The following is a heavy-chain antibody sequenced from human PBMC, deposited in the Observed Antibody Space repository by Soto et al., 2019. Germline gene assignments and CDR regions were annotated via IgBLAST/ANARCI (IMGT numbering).Heavy chain of an antibody. D-gene: IGHD6-13*01. J-gene: IGHJ4*02. CDR2: IGIGSSTT. CDR3: AKADYSYSWAPGDY. V-gene: IGHV3-48*04. CDR1: GFTFRNYG. Sequence: GGSLRLSCAASGFTFRNYGMNWVRQAPGKGLEWVSYIGIGSSTTYYADSVKGRFTISRDNAKNSLYLQMNSLRAEDTALYYCAKADYSYSWAPGDYWGQGTLVTVSS.